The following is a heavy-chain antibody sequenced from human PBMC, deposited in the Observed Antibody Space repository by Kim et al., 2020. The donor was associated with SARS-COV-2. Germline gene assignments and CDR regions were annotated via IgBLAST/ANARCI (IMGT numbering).Heavy chain of an antibody. D-gene: IGHD3-3*01. Sequence: SETLSLTCAVYGGSFSGYYWSWIRQPPGKGLEWIGEINHSGSTNYNPSLKSRVTISVDTSKNQFSLKLSSVTAADTAVYYCARASNDFWSGLFGYWGQGTPVTVSS. CDR2: INHSGST. CDR1: GGSFSGYY. CDR3: ARASNDFWSGLFGY. J-gene: IGHJ4*02. V-gene: IGHV4-34*01.